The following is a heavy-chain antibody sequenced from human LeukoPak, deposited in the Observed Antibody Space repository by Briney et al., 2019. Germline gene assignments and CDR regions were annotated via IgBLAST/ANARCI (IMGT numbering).Heavy chain of an antibody. CDR2: IYYSGST. CDR3: ARFTDSGGYIDY. J-gene: IGHJ4*02. Sequence: SETLSLTCSVSGGSISSYYWSWIRQPPGKGLEWIAYIYYSGSTNYNPFLKSRVSISVDTSKNQVSLKLSSVTAADTAVYYCARFTDSGGYIDYWGQGTLVTVSS. D-gene: IGHD3-22*01. V-gene: IGHV4-59*08. CDR1: GGSISSYY.